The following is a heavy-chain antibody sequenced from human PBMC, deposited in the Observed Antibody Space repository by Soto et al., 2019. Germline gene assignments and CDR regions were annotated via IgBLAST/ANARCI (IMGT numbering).Heavy chain of an antibody. CDR3: AREGENDYDILTGYFDY. CDR1: GYTFTSYA. D-gene: IGHD3-9*01. CDR2: INAGNGNT. J-gene: IGHJ4*02. Sequence: GASVKVSCKASGYTFTSYAMHWVRQAPGQRLEWMGWINAGNGNTKYSQKFQGRVTITRDTSASTAYMELSSLRSEDTAVYYCAREGENDYDILTGYFDYWGQGTLVTVSS. V-gene: IGHV1-3*01.